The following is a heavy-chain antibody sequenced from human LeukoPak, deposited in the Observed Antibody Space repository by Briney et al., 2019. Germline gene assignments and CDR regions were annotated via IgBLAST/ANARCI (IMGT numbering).Heavy chain of an antibody. V-gene: IGHV3-9*01. J-gene: IGHJ4*02. CDR1: GFTFDDYA. Sequence: PGGSLRLSCAASGFTFDDYAMHWVRQAPGKGLEWVSGISWNSGGIGYADSVKGRFTISRDNAKNSLYLQMNSLRVEDTALYYCARLGLGGSSWYLGLDYWGQGTLVTVSS. CDR2: ISWNSGGI. CDR3: ARLGLGGSSWYLGLDY. D-gene: IGHD6-13*01.